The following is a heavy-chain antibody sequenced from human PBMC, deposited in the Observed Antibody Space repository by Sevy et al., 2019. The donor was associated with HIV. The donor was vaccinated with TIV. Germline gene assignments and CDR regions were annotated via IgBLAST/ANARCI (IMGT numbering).Heavy chain of an antibody. CDR3: ARGKDHVVAAAGTKGSHDAFDI. J-gene: IGHJ3*02. V-gene: IGHV3-53*01. CDR2: IYSGGST. CDR1: GFTVSSNY. D-gene: IGHD6-13*01. Sequence: GGSLRLSCAASGFTVSSNYMSWVRQAPGKGLEWVSVIYSGGSTYYADSVKGRFTISRDNSKNTLYLQMNSLRAEDTAVYYCARGKDHVVAAAGTKGSHDAFDIRGQGTMVTVSS.